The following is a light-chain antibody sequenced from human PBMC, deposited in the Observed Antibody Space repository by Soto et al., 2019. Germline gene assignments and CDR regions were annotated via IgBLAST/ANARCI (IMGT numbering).Light chain of an antibody. V-gene: IGKV1-12*02. CDR2: AAS. CDR3: QPANTFPFT. J-gene: IGKJ3*01. Sequence: DIQMTQPRSSESSSVGHSVTFTYRAIHHISSWLAWYQQKPGKAPKLLIAAASILQSGVPSRFSGSGYGTDFTLTISSLQPEDFATYFCQPANTFPFTFGPG. CDR1: HHISSW.